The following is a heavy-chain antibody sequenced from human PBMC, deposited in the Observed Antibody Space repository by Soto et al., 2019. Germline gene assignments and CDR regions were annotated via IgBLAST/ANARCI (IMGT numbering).Heavy chain of an antibody. Sequence: ASVKVSSKASGYTFTGYYMHWLRQAPGQGLEWMGIINPSGGSTSYAQKFQGRVTMTRDTSTSTVYMELSSLRSEDTAVYYCARDPPPYSSSWYLGPWFDPWGQGTLVTVSS. D-gene: IGHD6-13*01. J-gene: IGHJ5*02. CDR2: INPSGGST. V-gene: IGHV1-46*01. CDR3: ARDPPPYSSSWYLGPWFDP. CDR1: GYTFTGYY.